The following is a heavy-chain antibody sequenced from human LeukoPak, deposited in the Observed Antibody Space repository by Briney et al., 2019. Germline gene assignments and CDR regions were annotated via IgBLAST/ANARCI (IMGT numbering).Heavy chain of an antibody. D-gene: IGHD6-13*01. CDR1: GYTFTNYD. CDR3: ARTQHLVLRSPLDR. V-gene: IGHV1-8*03. Sequence: ASVTVSFKASGYTFTNYDLHGVRQATGQGLEWMGWMNPFSANTGYAQNFQRIITITRNTSISTAYMELSSLRSEDTAMYCCARTQHLVLRSPLDRWGQGTLVTVSS. J-gene: IGHJ5*02. CDR2: MNPFSANT.